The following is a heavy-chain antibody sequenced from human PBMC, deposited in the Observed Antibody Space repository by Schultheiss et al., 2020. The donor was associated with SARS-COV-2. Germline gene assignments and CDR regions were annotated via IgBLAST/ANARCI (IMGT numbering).Heavy chain of an antibody. D-gene: IGHD2-2*01. V-gene: IGHV3-66*01. J-gene: IGHJ6*02. CDR3: VRDGPAASYGMDV. CDR2: IYSGGNT. Sequence: GGSLRLSCAASGLTVSNNYMTWVRQAPGKGLEWVSVIYSGGNTHYADSVRGRFIISRDNSMNTLYLQMTSLRVEDTAMYYCVRDGPAASYGMDVWGQGTTVTVSS. CDR1: GLTVSNNY.